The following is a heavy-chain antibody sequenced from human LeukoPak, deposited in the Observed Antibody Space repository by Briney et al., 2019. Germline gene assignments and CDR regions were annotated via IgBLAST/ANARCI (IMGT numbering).Heavy chain of an antibody. Sequence: SETLSPTCTVSGGSISSYYWSWIRQPPGKGLEWIGYIYYSGSTNYNPSLKSRVTISVDTSKNQFSLKLSSVTAADTAVYYCARAISLLNWFDPWGQGTLVTVSS. V-gene: IGHV4-59*08. J-gene: IGHJ5*02. CDR1: GGSISSYY. CDR2: IYYSGST. CDR3: ARAISLLNWFDP. D-gene: IGHD2-2*02.